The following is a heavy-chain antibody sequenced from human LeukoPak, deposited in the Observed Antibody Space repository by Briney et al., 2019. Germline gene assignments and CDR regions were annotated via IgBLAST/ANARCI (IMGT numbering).Heavy chain of an antibody. CDR2: ISGSGGST. J-gene: IGHJ4*02. Sequence: GGSLRLSCAASGFTFSSYAMSWVRQAPRKGLEWVSAISGSGGSTYYADSVKGRFTISRDNSKNTLYLQMNSLRAEDTAVYYCAKGSLGSWYYFDYWGQGTLVTVSS. D-gene: IGHD6-13*01. CDR1: GFTFSSYA. V-gene: IGHV3-23*01. CDR3: AKGSLGSWYYFDY.